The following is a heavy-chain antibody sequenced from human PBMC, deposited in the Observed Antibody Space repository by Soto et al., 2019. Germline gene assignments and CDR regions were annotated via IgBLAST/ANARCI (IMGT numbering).Heavy chain of an antibody. CDR2: IYHSGST. V-gene: IGHV4-30-2*01. D-gene: IGHD4-17*01. CDR1: GGSISRGGYS. Sequence: QLQLQESGSGLVKPSQTPSLTCAVSGGSISRGGYSWGWIRQTHGKGLEWIGNIYHSGSTYYNPSLKSLVTISIDRSEKQFSMKLSSVTASETAVYYCARGITTVTTLDYWGQGTLVTVSS. J-gene: IGHJ4*02. CDR3: ARGITTVTTLDY.